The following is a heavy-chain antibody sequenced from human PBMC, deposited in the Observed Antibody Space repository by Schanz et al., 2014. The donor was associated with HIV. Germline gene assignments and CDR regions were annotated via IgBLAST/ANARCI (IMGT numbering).Heavy chain of an antibody. J-gene: IGHJ6*02. CDR3: ARAAFSSEYYYGMDV. Sequence: QVQLVQSGAEVKKPGSSVKVSCKASGGTFSSYAISWVRQAPGQGLEWMGGIIPIFATTKYAQKFQGRVTITADESTSTAYMELSSLRSADTAVYFCARAAFSSEYYYGMDVWGQGTTVTVSS. D-gene: IGHD3-3*02. CDR1: GGTFSSYA. V-gene: IGHV1-69*01. CDR2: IIPIFATT.